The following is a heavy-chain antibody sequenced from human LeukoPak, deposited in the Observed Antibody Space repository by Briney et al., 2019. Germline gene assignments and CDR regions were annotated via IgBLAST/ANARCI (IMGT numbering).Heavy chain of an antibody. D-gene: IGHD5-24*01. CDR3: AIRRDGYNFGY. Sequence: ASVMVSCKASGYTFTGFYMHWVRQAPGQGLEWMGWIIPNSGDTNYAQKFQGRVAMTRDTSISTAYMELSRLRSDDTAVYYCAIRRDGYNFGYWGQGTLVTVSS. CDR1: GYTFTGFY. J-gene: IGHJ4*02. CDR2: IIPNSGDT. V-gene: IGHV1-2*02.